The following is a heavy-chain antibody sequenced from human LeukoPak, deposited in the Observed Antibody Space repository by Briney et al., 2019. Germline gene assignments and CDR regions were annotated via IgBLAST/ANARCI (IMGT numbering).Heavy chain of an antibody. CDR3: ARGDDYSPYGMDV. CDR2: TSYRSKWYI. CDR1: GDSVSSNSVA. Sequence: SQTLSLTCAISGDSVSSNSVAWNWIRQSPSRGLEWLGRTSYRSKWYIDYAESVKSRIIINPDTSKNQCSLQLSSVTPEDTAVYYCARGDDYSPYGMDVWGKGTTVTVSS. D-gene: IGHD4-11*01. J-gene: IGHJ6*04. V-gene: IGHV6-1*01.